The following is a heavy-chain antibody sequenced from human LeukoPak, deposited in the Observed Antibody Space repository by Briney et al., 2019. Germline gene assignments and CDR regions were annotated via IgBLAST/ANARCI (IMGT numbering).Heavy chain of an antibody. CDR1: GFTFSSYA. V-gene: IGHV3-23*01. Sequence: HAGGSLRLSCAASGFTFSSYAMSWVRQAPGKGLEWVSAISGSGGSTYYADSVKGRFTISRDNSKNTLYLKMNSLRAEDTAVYYCARGATFGGTQGAYYYYGMDVWGQGTTVTVSS. D-gene: IGHD3-16*01. CDR2: ISGSGGST. J-gene: IGHJ6*02. CDR3: ARGATFGGTQGAYYYYGMDV.